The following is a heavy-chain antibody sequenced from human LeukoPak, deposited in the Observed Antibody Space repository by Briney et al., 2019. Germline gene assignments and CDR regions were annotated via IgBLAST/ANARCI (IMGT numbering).Heavy chain of an antibody. CDR2: IKYDGSEK. CDR1: GFTFSRHW. J-gene: IGHJ4*02. Sequence: GRSRRLSCALSGFTFSRHWMTCVRQAPGKGREWVGTIKYDGSEKYYVDSVKGLFTISRDNAKNSLYLQTDSLRVEDTAVYYGVRGSSGWKGCDYWGQGTLVTVSS. CDR3: VRGSSGWKGCDY. V-gene: IGHV3-7*01. D-gene: IGHD6-19*01.